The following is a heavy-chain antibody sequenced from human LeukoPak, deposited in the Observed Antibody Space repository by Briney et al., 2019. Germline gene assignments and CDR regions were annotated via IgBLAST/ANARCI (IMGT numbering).Heavy chain of an antibody. D-gene: IGHD1-26*01. CDR3: ARQVGATWVYYFDY. V-gene: IGHV4-59*01. J-gene: IGHJ4*02. Sequence: PSETLSLTCTVSGGSISSYYWSWIRQPPGKGLEWIGYIYYSGSTNYNPSLKSRVTISVDTSKNQFSLKLSSVTAADTAVYYCARQVGATWVYYFDYWGQGTLVTVSS. CDR2: IYYSGST. CDR1: GGSISSYY.